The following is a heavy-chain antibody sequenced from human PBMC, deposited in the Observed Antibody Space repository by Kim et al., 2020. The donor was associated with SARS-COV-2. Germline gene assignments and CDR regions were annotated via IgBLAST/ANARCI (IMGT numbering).Heavy chain of an antibody. V-gene: IGHV6-1*01. CDR2: TYYRSKWYN. Sequence: SQTLSLTCAISGDSVSSNSAAWNWIRQSPSRGLEWLGRTYYRSKWYNDYAVSVKSRITINPDTSKNQFSLQLNSVTPEDTAVYYCARDGGKNITMVRGVIITLRAFDIWGQGTMVTVSS. CDR1: GDSVSSNSAA. J-gene: IGHJ3*02. D-gene: IGHD3-10*01. CDR3: ARDGGKNITMVRGVIITLRAFDI.